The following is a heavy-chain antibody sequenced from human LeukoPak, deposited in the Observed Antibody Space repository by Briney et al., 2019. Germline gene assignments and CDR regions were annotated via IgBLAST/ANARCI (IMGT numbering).Heavy chain of an antibody. CDR1: GGSISSGSYY. CDR3: ARWDGSGSSRWFDP. CDR2: IYTSGSI. V-gene: IGHV4-61*02. Sequence: SQTLSLTXTVSGGSISSGSYYWRWIRQPAVKGLEGIWRIYTSGSINYNPTLKSRVTISVDTSKNQFSLKLSSVTAADTAVYYCARWDGSGSSRWFDPWGQGTLVTVSS. D-gene: IGHD3-10*01. J-gene: IGHJ5*02.